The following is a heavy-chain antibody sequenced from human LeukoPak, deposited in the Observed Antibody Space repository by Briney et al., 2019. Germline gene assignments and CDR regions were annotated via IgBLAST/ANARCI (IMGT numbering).Heavy chain of an antibody. Sequence: GGSLRLSCAASGFTFSSYGMSWVRQAPGKGLEWVSAISGSGGSTYYADSVKGRFTISRDNSKNRLYLQMNSLRAEDTAVYYCARVLVTGLKRSFDYWGQGTLVTVSS. CDR1: GFTFSSYG. CDR3: ARVLVTGLKRSFDY. V-gene: IGHV3-23*01. CDR2: ISGSGGST. D-gene: IGHD1-20*01. J-gene: IGHJ4*02.